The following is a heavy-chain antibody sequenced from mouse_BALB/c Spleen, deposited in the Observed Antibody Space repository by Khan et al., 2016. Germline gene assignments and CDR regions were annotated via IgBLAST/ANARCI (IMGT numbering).Heavy chain of an antibody. CDR3: ARDYGYDPDAMDY. Sequence: EVKLLESGPGLVKPSQSLSLTCTVTGYSITSDYAWNWIRQFPGNKLEWMGYISYSGSTSYNPSLKSRISITRDTSKNQFFLQLNSVTTEDTATYYCARDYGYDPDAMDYWGQGTSVTVSS. J-gene: IGHJ4*01. D-gene: IGHD2-2*01. CDR2: ISYSGST. V-gene: IGHV3-2*02. CDR1: GYSITSDYA.